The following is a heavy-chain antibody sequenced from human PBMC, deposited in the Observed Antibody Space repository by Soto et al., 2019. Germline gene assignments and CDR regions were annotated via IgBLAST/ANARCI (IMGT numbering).Heavy chain of an antibody. CDR1: GYTFINFD. J-gene: IGHJ5*02. Sequence: ASVKVSCKASGYTFINFDISWVRQAAGQGPEWLGWMNPGSGKTGYASKFQGRVAMTRDASTGTSNLELSSLTSDDTAVYYCARMASFGTLNWFDPWGQGTQVTVSS. CDR2: MNPGSGKT. CDR3: ARMASFGTLNWFDP. D-gene: IGHD3-16*01. V-gene: IGHV1-8*02.